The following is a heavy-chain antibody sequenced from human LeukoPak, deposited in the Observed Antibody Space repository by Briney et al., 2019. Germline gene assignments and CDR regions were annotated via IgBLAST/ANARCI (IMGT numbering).Heavy chain of an antibody. Sequence: ASVKVSCKASGYTFTAFYMHWVRQAPGQGLEWMGRINPNSGGTKYAQKFQGRVTMTTDTSINTAYLELSRLRSDDTAVYYCARDLVAGDNWFDPWGQGTLVTVSS. CDR3: ARDLVAGDNWFDP. D-gene: IGHD2-15*01. J-gene: IGHJ5*02. CDR2: INPNSGGT. CDR1: GYTFTAFY. V-gene: IGHV1-2*06.